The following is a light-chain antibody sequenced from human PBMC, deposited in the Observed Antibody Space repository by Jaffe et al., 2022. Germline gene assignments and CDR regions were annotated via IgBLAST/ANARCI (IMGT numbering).Light chain of an antibody. V-gene: IGLV2-23*02. J-gene: IGLJ1*01. CDR3: CSFAGSITFLV. Sequence: QSALTQPASVSGSPGQSITISCAGTDDDVGNYNLVSWYQHHPGKAPQLMIYEVNKRPSGISDRFSGSKSDNTASLTISGLQPEDEAYYYCCSFAGSITFLVFGTGTKVTVL. CDR1: DDDVGNYNL. CDR2: EVN.